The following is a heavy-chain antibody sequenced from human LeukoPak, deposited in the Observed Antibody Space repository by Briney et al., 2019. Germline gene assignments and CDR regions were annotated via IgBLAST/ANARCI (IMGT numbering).Heavy chain of an antibody. V-gene: IGHV3-30*19. D-gene: IGHD3-22*01. Sequence: GGSLRLSCAASGFNFSSYSMNWVRQAPGKGLERVAVISYDGSNKYYADSVKGRFTISRDNSKNTLYLQMNSLRAEDTAVYYCARVKYYDSSGYYYLRPYYFDYWGQGTLVTVSS. CDR2: ISYDGSNK. CDR3: ARVKYYDSSGYYYLRPYYFDY. CDR1: GFNFSSYS. J-gene: IGHJ4*02.